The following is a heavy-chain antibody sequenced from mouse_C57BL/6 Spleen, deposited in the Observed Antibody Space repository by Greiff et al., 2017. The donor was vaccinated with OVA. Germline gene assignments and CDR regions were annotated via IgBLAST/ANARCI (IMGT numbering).Heavy chain of an antibody. V-gene: IGHV1-82*01. CDR2: IYPGDGDT. D-gene: IGHD2-4*01. J-gene: IGHJ4*01. CDR3: AGDYDGYAMDY. Sequence: QVQLQQSGPELVKPGASVKISCKASGYAFSSSWMNWVKQRPGKGLEWIGRIYPGDGDTNYNGKFKGKATLTADKSSNTAYMQLSSLTSEDSAVYFCAGDYDGYAMDYWGQGTSVTVSS. CDR1: GYAFSSSW.